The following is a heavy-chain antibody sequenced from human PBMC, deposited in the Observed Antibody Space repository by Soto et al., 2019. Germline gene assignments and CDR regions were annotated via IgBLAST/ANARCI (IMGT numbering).Heavy chain of an antibody. V-gene: IGHV4-34*09. J-gene: IGHJ4*02. D-gene: IGHD5-12*01. CDR2: IYYSGST. CDR1: GGSFSGYD. CDR3: ARDDDGYNYNVY. Sequence: SETLSLTCAVYGGSFSGYDWSWIRQPPGKGLEWIGDIYYSGSTYYNPSLKRRVSISVDTSKNQFSLKLSSVTAADTAVYYCARDDDGYNYNVYWGQGTLVTVSS.